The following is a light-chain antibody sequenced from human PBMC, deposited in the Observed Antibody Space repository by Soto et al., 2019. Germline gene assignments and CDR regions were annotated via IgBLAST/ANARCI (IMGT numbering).Light chain of an antibody. Sequence: EIVLTQSPGTLSLSPGERATLSCRASQSVPRSYLAWYQQKPGQAPRLLIYDAYTRATDIPDRFSGSGSGADFTLTIRRLEPEDFAVYYCKQYGSSPGTFGQGTKVDIK. CDR1: QSVPRSY. CDR3: KQYGSSPGT. V-gene: IGKV3-20*01. CDR2: DAY. J-gene: IGKJ1*01.